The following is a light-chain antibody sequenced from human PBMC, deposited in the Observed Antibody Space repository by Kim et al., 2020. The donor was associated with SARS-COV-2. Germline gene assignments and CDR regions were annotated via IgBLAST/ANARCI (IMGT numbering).Light chain of an antibody. CDR1: RSSSSN. CDR3: QQYNYWPLT. V-gene: IGKV3-15*01. CDR2: GAS. J-gene: IGKJ2*01. Sequence: SVSPGERATLSCRASRSSSSNLAWYQQQPGQAPRLLIAGASARATDIPGRISGSGSGTEFTLTISGLQSEDFAFYFCQQYNYWPLTFGQGTKLEI.